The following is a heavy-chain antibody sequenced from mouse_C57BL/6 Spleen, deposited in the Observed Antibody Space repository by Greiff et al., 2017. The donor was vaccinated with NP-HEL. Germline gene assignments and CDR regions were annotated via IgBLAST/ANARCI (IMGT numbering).Heavy chain of an antibody. CDR3: ARGGTNYGSLDY. CDR1: GFTFSSYA. J-gene: IGHJ2*01. Sequence: VESGGGLVKPGGSLKLSCAASGFTFSSYAMSWVRQTPEKRLEWVATISDGGSYTYYPDNVKGRFTISRDNAKNNLYLQMSHLKSEDTAMYYCARGGTNYGSLDYWGQGTTLTVSS. CDR2: ISDGGSYT. D-gene: IGHD1-1*01. V-gene: IGHV5-4*01.